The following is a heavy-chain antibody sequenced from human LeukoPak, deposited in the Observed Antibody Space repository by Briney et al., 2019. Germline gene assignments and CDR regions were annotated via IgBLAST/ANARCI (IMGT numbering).Heavy chain of an antibody. D-gene: IGHD2-21*01. V-gene: IGHV3-30*18. CDR2: ISYDGSNK. J-gene: IGHJ4*02. CDR3: AKGLGGFCGRECYSMDF. CDR1: GFTFNNYV. Sequence: GGSLRLSCAAPGFTFNNYVMHWVRQAPGKGLEWVALISYDGSNKYYADSVRGRFTISRDNSKNTLYLQMNSLRPEDTAVYYCAKGLGGFCGRECYSMDFWGQGTLATVSS.